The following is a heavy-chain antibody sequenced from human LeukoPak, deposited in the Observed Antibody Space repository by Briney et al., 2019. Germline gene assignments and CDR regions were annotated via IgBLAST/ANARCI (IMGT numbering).Heavy chain of an antibody. CDR1: GFTFNIYV. D-gene: IGHD5-18*01. V-gene: IGHV3-23*01. J-gene: IGHJ4*01. CDR2: ITKGGNT. CDR3: ARGGYTYGPGL. Sequence: QPGGSLRLSCVGSGFTFNIYVLIWLRQAPGKGLECVSGITKGGNTYYIDSVKGRFTISRDNSNSMVFLQMDRLTADDTALYFCARGGYTYGPGLWGQGTLGTVSS.